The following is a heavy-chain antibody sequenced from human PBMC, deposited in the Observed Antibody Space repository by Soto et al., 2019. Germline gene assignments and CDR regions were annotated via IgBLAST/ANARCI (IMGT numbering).Heavy chain of an antibody. CDR1: GYTFTSYD. V-gene: IGHV1-8*01. D-gene: IGHD4-17*01. CDR2: MNPNSGYS. CDR3: ARTDGDLDY. J-gene: IGHJ4*02. Sequence: QVQLVQSGAEVKKPGASVRVSCKTSGYTFTSYDINWVRQATGQGLEWMGWMNPNSGYSGHTQKFQGRVTMTRDTSISTAYMELSSVRSEDTAVYYCARTDGDLDYWGQGTLVTVSS.